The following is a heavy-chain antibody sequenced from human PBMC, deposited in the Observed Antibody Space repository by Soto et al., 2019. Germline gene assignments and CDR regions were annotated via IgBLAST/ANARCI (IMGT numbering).Heavy chain of an antibody. D-gene: IGHD3-16*01. CDR3: TTEGGGQGGY. CDR1: GFTFSNAW. Sequence: EVQLVESGGGLVKPGGSLRLSCAASGFTFSNAWMSWVRQAPGKGLEWVGRIKSKTDGGTTDYAAPVKGRFTISRDDSKNPLYRQGNSLKPEDTAVYYCTTEGGGQGGYWGQGTLVTVSS. J-gene: IGHJ4*02. V-gene: IGHV3-15*01. CDR2: IKSKTDGGTT.